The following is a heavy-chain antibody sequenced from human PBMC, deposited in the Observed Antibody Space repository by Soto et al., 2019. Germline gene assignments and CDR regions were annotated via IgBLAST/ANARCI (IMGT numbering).Heavy chain of an antibody. D-gene: IGHD3-16*01. CDR1: GYTFTTHW. CDR3: ARSQFDYVWGTSGYFDS. Sequence: GESLKISFKVSGYTFTTHWVGWVRQMPGKGLEWMGIIYPGDSDTRYSPSFKGQVTISADESITTAYLQWSSLKASDTAIYYCARSQFDYVWGTSGYFDSWGQGTLVTVSS. V-gene: IGHV5-51*01. CDR2: IYPGDSDT. J-gene: IGHJ4*02.